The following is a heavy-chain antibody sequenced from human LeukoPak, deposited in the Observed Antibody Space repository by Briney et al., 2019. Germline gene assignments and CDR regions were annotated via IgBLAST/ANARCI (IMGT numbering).Heavy chain of an antibody. V-gene: IGHV3-64*01. J-gene: IGHJ6*02. CDR1: GFTFSNYA. D-gene: IGHD3-10*01. CDR2: ITSNGDST. Sequence: GGPLRLSCEASGFTFSNYAMNWVRQAPGKGLEYVSAITSNGDSTYYANSVKGRFTISRDNAKKTVYLQMNSLRVEDTAIYYCTRHYGTGFYGMDVWGQGTTVTVSS. CDR3: TRHYGTGFYGMDV.